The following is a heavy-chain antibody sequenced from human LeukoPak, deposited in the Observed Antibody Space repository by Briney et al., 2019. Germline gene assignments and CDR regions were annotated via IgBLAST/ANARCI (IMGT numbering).Heavy chain of an antibody. J-gene: IGHJ4*02. V-gene: IGHV4-34*01. Sequence: SETLSLTCAVYGVSFSGYYWSWIRQPPGKGLEWIGEINHSGSTNYNPSLKSRVTISVDTSKNQFSLKLSSVTAADTAVYYCARAHYDFWSGYYPDYWGQGTLVTVSS. CDR1: GVSFSGYY. CDR2: INHSGST. CDR3: ARAHYDFWSGYYPDY. D-gene: IGHD3-3*01.